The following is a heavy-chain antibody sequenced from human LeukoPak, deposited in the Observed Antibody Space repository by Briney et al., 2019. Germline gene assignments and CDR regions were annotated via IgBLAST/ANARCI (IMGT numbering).Heavy chain of an antibody. CDR1: GGSISSYY. Sequence: SDTLSLTCTVSGGSISSYYWSWIRQPPGKGLEWIGYIYTSWSTNYNPSLKSRVTISVDTSKNQFSLKLSSVTAADTAVYYCARLVVVPAAMDYYYYMDVWGKGTTVTVSS. CDR2: IYTSWST. D-gene: IGHD2-2*01. V-gene: IGHV4-4*09. CDR3: ARLVVVPAAMDYYYYMDV. J-gene: IGHJ6*03.